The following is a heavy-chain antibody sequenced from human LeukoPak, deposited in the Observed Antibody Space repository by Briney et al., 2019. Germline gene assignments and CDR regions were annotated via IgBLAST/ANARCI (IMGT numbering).Heavy chain of an antibody. Sequence: GGSLRLSCAASGFTFSSYAMSWVRQAPGKGLEWVSAISGSGGSTYYADSVKGRFAISRDNSKNTLYLQMNSLTAEDTAVYYCPKQSYASGWNPFDYWGQGILVTVSS. CDR1: GFTFSSYA. V-gene: IGHV3-23*01. CDR2: ISGSGGST. J-gene: IGHJ4*02. D-gene: IGHD6-19*01. CDR3: PKQSYASGWNPFDY.